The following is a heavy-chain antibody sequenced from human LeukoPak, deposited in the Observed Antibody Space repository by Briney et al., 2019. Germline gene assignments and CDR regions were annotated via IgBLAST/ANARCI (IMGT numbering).Heavy chain of an antibody. Sequence: SETLSLTCTVSGGSISSYYWSWIRQPAGKGLEWIGRIYTSGSTNYNPSLKSRVTMSVDTSKNQFSLKLSSVTAADTAVYYCARGDFSGSGTYYNRGYYGMDVWGQGTTVTVSS. D-gene: IGHD3-10*01. V-gene: IGHV4-4*07. CDR3: ARGDFSGSGTYYNRGYYGMDV. J-gene: IGHJ6*01. CDR1: GGSISSYY. CDR2: IYTSGST.